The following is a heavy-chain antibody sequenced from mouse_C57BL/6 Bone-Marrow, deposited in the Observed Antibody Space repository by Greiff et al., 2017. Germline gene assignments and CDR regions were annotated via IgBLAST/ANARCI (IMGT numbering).Heavy chain of an antibody. CDR1: GYTFTSYD. J-gene: IGHJ2*01. CDR2: INPRDGST. V-gene: IGHV1-85*01. Sequence: QVQLQQSGPELVKPGASVKLSCKASGYTFTSYDINWVKQRPGQGLEWIGWINPRDGSTTYNEKFKGKATLTVDTSSSTAYMELHSLTSEDSAVYFCASRWLLRGYWGQGTTLTVSS. CDR3: ASRWLLRGY. D-gene: IGHD2-3*01.